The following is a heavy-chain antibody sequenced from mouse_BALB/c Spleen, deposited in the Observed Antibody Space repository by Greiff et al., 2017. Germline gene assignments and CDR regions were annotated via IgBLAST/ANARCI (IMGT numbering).Heavy chain of an antibody. D-gene: IGHD2-1*01. CDR3: TVYSSLYYAMDY. CDR2: IDPETGGT. V-gene: IGHV1-15*01. CDR1: GYTFTDYE. Sequence: VKLVESGAELVRPGASVTLSCKASGYTFTDYEMHWVKQTPVHGLEWIGAIDPETGGTAYNQKFKGKATLTADKSSSTAYMELRSLTSEDSAVYYCTVYSSLYYAMDYWGQGTSVTVSS. J-gene: IGHJ4*01.